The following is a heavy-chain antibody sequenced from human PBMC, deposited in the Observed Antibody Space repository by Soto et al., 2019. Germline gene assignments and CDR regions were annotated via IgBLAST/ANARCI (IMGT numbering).Heavy chain of an antibody. CDR3: ARHKSGFFTEYSYYGLEF. V-gene: IGHV5-51*01. CDR2: IYPGDSDT. Sequence: PRNSTRVSGYSSRYSFTSYSIGSVCEMPGKSQERLEIIYPGDSDTRYSPSFQGQVTISPDKSISTAYLQWSSLKASDTAMYYCARHKSGFFTEYSYYGLEFSGPG. J-gene: IGHJ6*02. CDR1: RYSFTSYS. D-gene: IGHD2-8*02.